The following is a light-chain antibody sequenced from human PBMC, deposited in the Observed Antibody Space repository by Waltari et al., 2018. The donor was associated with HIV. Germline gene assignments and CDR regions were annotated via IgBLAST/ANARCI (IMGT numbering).Light chain of an antibody. CDR1: TTAGTN. CDR2: DNS. V-gene: IGLV3-21*02. Sequence: SYVLTQPPSVSVAPGQTASLICGGHTTAGTNVPWYQQKPGQAPVLVVNDNSDRPSGIPERISGSKSGNTATLTSSRVEAGDEADYYCQVWDSSSDDGVFGGGTKLTVL. J-gene: IGLJ3*02. CDR3: QVWDSSSDDGV.